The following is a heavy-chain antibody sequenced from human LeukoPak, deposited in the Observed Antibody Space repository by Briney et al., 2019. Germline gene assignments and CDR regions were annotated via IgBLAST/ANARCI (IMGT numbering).Heavy chain of an antibody. CDR3: ARTFSLVGYWSSTSCPTNLDY. CDR2: IIPIFGTA. V-gene: IGHV1-69*13. J-gene: IGHJ4*02. D-gene: IGHD2-2*01. CDR1: GGTFSSYA. Sequence: ASVKVSCKASGGTFSSYAISWVRQAPGQGLEWMGGIIPIFGTANYAQKFQGRVTITADESTSTAYMELSRLRSRDTAVYYCARTFSLVGYWSSTSCPTNLDYWGQGTLVTVSS.